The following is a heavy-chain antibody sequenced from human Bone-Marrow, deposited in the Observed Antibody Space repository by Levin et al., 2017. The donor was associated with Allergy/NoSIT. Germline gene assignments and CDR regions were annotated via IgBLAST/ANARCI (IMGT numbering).Heavy chain of an antibody. V-gene: IGHV1-18*01. Sequence: GESLKISCKASGYTFTSYGISWVRQAPGQGLEWMGWISAYNGNTNYAQKLQGRVTMTTDTSTSTAYMELRSLRSDDTAVYYCARGALGSGSYGYYGMDVWGQGTTVTVSS. CDR3: ARGALGSGSYGYYGMDV. CDR2: ISAYNGNT. CDR1: GYTFTSYG. J-gene: IGHJ6*02. D-gene: IGHD1-26*01.